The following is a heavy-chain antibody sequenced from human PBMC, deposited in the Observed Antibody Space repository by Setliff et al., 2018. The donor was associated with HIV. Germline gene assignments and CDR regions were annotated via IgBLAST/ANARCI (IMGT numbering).Heavy chain of an antibody. Sequence: GGSLRLSCAASGVTLSSYSLNWVRQSPGKGLEWVSSISSNTNHIYYADSVKGRFTISRDNAENSLFLQLNSLRAEDTALYYCAKDTGGGGDPRDAFDIWGQGTMVTVSS. CDR2: ISSNTNHI. V-gene: IGHV3-21*04. D-gene: IGHD3-16*01. CDR1: GVTLSSYS. CDR3: AKDTGGGGDPRDAFDI. J-gene: IGHJ3*02.